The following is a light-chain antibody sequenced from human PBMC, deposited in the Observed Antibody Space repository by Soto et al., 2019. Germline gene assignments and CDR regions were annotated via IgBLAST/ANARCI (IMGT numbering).Light chain of an antibody. Sequence: QSVLTQPASVSGSPGQSITISCTGTSSDVGGHNYVSWYQQHPGKAPKLMIYDVSNRPSGVSNRFSGSKSGNTASLTISGLQAEDGADYYCSSYTSSSTLYYVFGTGTKVTVL. CDR3: SSYTSSSTLYYV. CDR2: DVS. CDR1: SSDVGGHNY. V-gene: IGLV2-14*01. J-gene: IGLJ1*01.